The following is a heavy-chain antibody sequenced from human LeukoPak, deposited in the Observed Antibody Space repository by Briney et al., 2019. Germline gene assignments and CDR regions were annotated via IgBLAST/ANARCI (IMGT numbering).Heavy chain of an antibody. J-gene: IGHJ3*02. CDR3: ARVDRGYSYGFGFDI. D-gene: IGHD5-18*01. CDR2: IPYDGSAK. CDR1: GFTFSIYT. Sequence: GGSLRLSCAASGFTFSIYTMHWVRQAPGKGLEWVAVIPYDGSAKYYADSVKGRFTISRDNSKNTLYLQMNSLRAEDTAVYYCARVDRGYSYGFGFDIWGQGTMVTVSS. V-gene: IGHV3-30*01.